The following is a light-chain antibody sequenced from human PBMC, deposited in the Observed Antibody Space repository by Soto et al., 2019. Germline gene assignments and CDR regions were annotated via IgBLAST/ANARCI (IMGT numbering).Light chain of an antibody. CDR3: QQYYSTPQT. Sequence: DIVMTQSPDSLAVSLGERATINCKSSQSVLYSSNNKNYLAWYQQKPGQPPKLLIYWASTRESGVPDRFSGSGSGTDFTRTISSLQAEDVAFYYCQQYYSTPQTFGQGTKVEIK. CDR1: QSVLYSSNNKNY. J-gene: IGKJ1*01. CDR2: WAS. V-gene: IGKV4-1*01.